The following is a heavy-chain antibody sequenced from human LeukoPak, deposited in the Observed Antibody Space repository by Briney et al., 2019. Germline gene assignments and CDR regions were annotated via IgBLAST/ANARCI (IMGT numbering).Heavy chain of an antibody. D-gene: IGHD3-16*02. CDR3: ATVIR. Sequence: PSETLSLTCTVSGYSISSGYYWGWIRQPPGKGLEWIGSIYHSGSTYYNPSLKSRVTISVDTSKNQFSLKLSSVTAADTAVYYCATVIRWGQGTLVTVSS. V-gene: IGHV4-38-2*02. CDR2: IYHSGST. J-gene: IGHJ4*02. CDR1: GYSISSGYY.